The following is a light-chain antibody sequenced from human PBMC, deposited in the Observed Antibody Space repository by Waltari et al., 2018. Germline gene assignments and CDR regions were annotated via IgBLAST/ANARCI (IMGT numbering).Light chain of an antibody. V-gene: IGKV3-20*01. CDR1: QSVGSRY. CDR2: GAS. CDR3: QQYGSSSIT. Sequence: EIVLTQSPGTLSLSPGDRATLPCRASQSVGSRYLAWYQQKPGQAPRILIYGASSGATGVPDKFSGSGSGTDFTLTISRLEPEDFAVYYCQQYGSSSITFGQGTRLEIK. J-gene: IGKJ5*01.